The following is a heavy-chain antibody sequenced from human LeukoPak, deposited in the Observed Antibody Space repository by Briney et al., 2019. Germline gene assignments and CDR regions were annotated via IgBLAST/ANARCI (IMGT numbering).Heavy chain of an antibody. CDR3: ARALDYYDSIGYYPFDY. J-gene: IGHJ4*02. D-gene: IGHD3-22*01. CDR2: ISSSSSYT. CDR1: GFTFSDYY. Sequence: GGSLRLSCAASGFTFSDYYMSWIRQAPGKGLEWVSYISSSSSYTNYADSVKGRFTISRDNAKNSLYLQMNSLRAEDTAVYYCARALDYYDSIGYYPFDYWGQGTLVTVSS. V-gene: IGHV3-11*06.